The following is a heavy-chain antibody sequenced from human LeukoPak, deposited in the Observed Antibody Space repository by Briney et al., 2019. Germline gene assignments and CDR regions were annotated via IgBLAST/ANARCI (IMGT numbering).Heavy chain of an antibody. CDR3: ARVYSYDSPMGYMDV. D-gene: IGHD5-18*01. CDR2: ISSSSSYI. V-gene: IGHV3-21*01. Sequence: GGSLRLSCAASGFTFSSYSMNWVRQAPGKGLEWVSSISSSSSYIYYADSVKGRFAISRDNAKNSLYLQMNSLRAEDTAVYYCARVYSYDSPMGYMDVWGKGTTVTVSS. J-gene: IGHJ6*03. CDR1: GFTFSSYS.